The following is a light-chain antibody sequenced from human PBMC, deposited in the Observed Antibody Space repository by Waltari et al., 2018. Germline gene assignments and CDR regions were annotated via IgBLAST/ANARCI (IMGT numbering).Light chain of an antibody. J-gene: IGLJ2*01. CDR2: GTS. Sequence: QSVLTQPPSVSGAPGQRVSISCTGSGSNLGAGYDVHWYQQHPGKAPKLLIYGTSNRPPGVPARFCGSQSGTAASLAITALQAEDEAEYYCQSYDTSLSVVFGGGTKLTVL. CDR1: GSNLGAGYD. CDR3: QSYDTSLSVV. V-gene: IGLV1-40*01.